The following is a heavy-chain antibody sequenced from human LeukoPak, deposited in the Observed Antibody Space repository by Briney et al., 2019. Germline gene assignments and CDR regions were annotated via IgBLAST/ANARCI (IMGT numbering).Heavy chain of an antibody. CDR2: IYYSGST. D-gene: IGHD3-16*01. V-gene: IGHV4-59*06. J-gene: IGHJ6*02. CDR1: GGSISSYY. Sequence: PSETLSLTCTVSGGSISSYYWSWIRQHPGKGLEWIGYIYYSGSTYYNPSLKSRVTISVDTSKNQFSLKLSSVTAADTAVYYCARDLLGVGYYYGMDVWGQGTTVTVSS. CDR3: ARDLLGVGYYYGMDV.